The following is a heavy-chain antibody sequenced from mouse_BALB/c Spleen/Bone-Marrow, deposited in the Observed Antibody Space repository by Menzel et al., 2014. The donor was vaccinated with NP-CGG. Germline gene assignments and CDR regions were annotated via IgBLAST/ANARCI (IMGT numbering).Heavy chain of an antibody. CDR2: IYLGNVNT. J-gene: IGHJ3*01. V-gene: IGHV1S56*01. CDR3: ARRDYRYDGFAY. Sequence: QVQLQQSGPELVKPGASVRVSCKASGYTFTSYYIHWVKQRPGQGLEWIGWIYLGNVNTKYNEKFKGKATLTADKPSSTAYMQLSSRTSEDSAVYFCARRDYRYDGFAYWGQGTLVTVSA. D-gene: IGHD2-14*01. CDR1: GYTFTSYY.